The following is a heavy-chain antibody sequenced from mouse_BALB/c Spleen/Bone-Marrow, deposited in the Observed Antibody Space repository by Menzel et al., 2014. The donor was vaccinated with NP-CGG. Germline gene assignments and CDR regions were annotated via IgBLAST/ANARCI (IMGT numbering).Heavy chain of an antibody. CDR1: GHTFTDHW. J-gene: IGHJ2*01. CDR2: IDPSNVNT. D-gene: IGHD1-1*01. V-gene: IGHV14-3*02. CDR3: ASYVYGYYFDY. Sequence: VQLQQSGAELVMPGASVKMSCKASGHTFTDHWMHWVKQRPEQGLEWIGRIDPSNVNTKYDPKFQGKATITADTTSNTAYLQLSSLTSEDTAVYYCASYVYGYYFDYWGQGTTRTVSS.